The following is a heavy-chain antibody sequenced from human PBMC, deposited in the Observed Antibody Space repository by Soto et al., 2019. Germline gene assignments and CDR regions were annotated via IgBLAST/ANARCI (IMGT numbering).Heavy chain of an antibody. V-gene: IGHV4-59*01. CDR1: GGSISSYY. Sequence: PSETLSLTCTVSGGSISSYYWSWIRQPPGKGLEWIGYIYYSGSTNYNPSLKSRVTISVDTSKNQFSLKLSSVTAADTAVYYCARGDYVPHSCSDYFDYWGQGTLVPVSS. CDR3: ARGDYVPHSCSDYFDY. CDR2: IYYSGST. J-gene: IGHJ4*02. D-gene: IGHD4-17*01.